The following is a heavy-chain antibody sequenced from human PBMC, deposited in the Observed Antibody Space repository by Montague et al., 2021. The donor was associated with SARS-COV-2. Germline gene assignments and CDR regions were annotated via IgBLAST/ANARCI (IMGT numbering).Heavy chain of an antibody. D-gene: IGHD1-1*01. CDR2: VHYTGST. V-gene: IGHV4-59*01. J-gene: IGHJ4*02. CDR1: GGSIRSYY. Sequence: SETLSLTCEVSGGSIRSYYWIWIRQSPGKGLELICYVHYTGSTKYNPFLTTRVTLSLYMPKNHFSLRLNSVTAADTAVYYCARAQNICFIANCVNYFDLWGLGALVSVSS. CDR3: ARAQNICFIANCVNYFDL.